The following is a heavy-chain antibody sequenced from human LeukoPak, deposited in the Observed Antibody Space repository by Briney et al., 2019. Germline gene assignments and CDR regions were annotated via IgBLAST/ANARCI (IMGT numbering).Heavy chain of an antibody. D-gene: IGHD3-3*01. Sequence: GGSLILSSAASGFTFSSNYMSWVPQAPGHALEGLSVIYSGRSTCYTDSVKGRFTISRDNSKSTLYLQMNSLRAEDTAVYYCARTTQTYYDFWSGYYRRASDYYGMDVWGQGTTVTVSS. V-gene: IGHV3-53*01. CDR1: GFTFSSNY. CDR2: IYSGRST. J-gene: IGHJ6*02. CDR3: ARTTQTYYDFWSGYYRRASDYYGMDV.